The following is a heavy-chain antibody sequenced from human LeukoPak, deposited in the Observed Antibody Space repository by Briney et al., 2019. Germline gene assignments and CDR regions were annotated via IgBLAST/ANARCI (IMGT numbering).Heavy chain of an antibody. V-gene: IGHV1-8*03. CDR3: ARLHDSSGYYFVL. J-gene: IGHJ5*02. D-gene: IGHD3-22*01. CDR1: GYTFTSYD. Sequence: ASVTVSCKASGYTFTSYDINWVRQATGQGLEWMGWMNPNSGNTGYAQKFQGRVTITRNTSISTAYMELSSLRSEDTAVYYCARLHDSSGYYFVLWGQGTLVTVSS. CDR2: MNPNSGNT.